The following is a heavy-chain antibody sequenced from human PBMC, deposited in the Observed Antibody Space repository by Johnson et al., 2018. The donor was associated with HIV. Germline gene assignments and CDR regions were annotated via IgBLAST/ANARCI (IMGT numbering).Heavy chain of an antibody. V-gene: IGHV3-20*04. J-gene: IGHJ3*02. CDR3: ARFLAGTAMVGDAFDI. CDR2: INWNGGST. D-gene: IGHD6-19*01. Sequence: VQLVESGGGVVQPGRSLRLSCAASGFTFSSYGMHWVRQAPGKGLEWVSGINWNGGSTGYADSVKGRFTISRDNAKNSLYLQMNSLRAEDTALYYCARFLAGTAMVGDAFDIWGQGTMVTVSS. CDR1: GFTFSSYG.